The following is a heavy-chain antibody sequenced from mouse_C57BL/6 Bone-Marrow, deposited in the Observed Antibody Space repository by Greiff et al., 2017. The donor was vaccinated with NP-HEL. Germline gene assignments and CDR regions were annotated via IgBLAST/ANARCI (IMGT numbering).Heavy chain of an antibody. CDR3: ARDYGSSRAWCVS. J-gene: IGHJ3*01. Sequence: EVQLQESGPELVKPGASVKISCKASGYSFTDYNMNWVKQSNGKSLEWIGVIHPNYGTTSYNQKFKGKATLTVDQSSSTAYMQLDSLTSEDSAVYHCARDYGSSRAWCVSWGKGTLVTVAA. CDR1: GYSFTDYN. CDR2: IHPNYGTT. D-gene: IGHD1-1*01. V-gene: IGHV1-39*01.